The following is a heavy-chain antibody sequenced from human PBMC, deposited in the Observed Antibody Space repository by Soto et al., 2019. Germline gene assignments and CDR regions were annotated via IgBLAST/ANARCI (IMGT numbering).Heavy chain of an antibody. CDR1: GFTFSSYS. J-gene: IGHJ3*02. CDR3: ARRGVQSIAARPDAFDI. CDR2: ISSSSSYI. V-gene: IGHV3-21*01. Sequence: PGGSLRLSCAASGFTFSSYSMNWVRQAPGKGLEWVSSISSSSSYIYYADSVKGRFTISRDNAKNSLYLQMNSLRAEDTAVYYCARRGVQSIAARPDAFDIWGQGTRVTVSS. D-gene: IGHD6-6*01.